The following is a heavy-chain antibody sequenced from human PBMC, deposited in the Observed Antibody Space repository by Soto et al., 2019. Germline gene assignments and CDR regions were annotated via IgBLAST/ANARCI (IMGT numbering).Heavy chain of an antibody. Sequence: ASVKVSCKASGYTFTSYYMHWVRQAPGQGLEWMGIINPSGGSTSYAQKFQGRVTMTRDTSTSTVYMELSSLRSEDTAVYYCARDRTPTVVTPRSWFDPWGQGTLVTVS. CDR2: INPSGGST. V-gene: IGHV1-46*01. J-gene: IGHJ5*02. CDR1: GYTFTSYY. CDR3: ARDRTPTVVTPRSWFDP. D-gene: IGHD4-17*01.